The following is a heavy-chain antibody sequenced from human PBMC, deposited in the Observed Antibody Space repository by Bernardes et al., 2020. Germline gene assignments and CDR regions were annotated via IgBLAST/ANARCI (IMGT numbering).Heavy chain of an antibody. Sequence: GGSLRLSCAASGFTFSSYSMNWVRQAPGKGLEWISYISSRSSTIYYADSVKGRFIISRDNAKNSLYLQMDSLRAEDTAVYYCARDRGGWHDHCYGLCFQHWGQGTLVTVSS. V-gene: IGHV3-48*04. CDR2: ISSRSSTI. D-gene: IGHD3-10*01. CDR3: ARDRGGWHDHCYGLCFQH. CDR1: GFTFSSYS. J-gene: IGHJ1*01.